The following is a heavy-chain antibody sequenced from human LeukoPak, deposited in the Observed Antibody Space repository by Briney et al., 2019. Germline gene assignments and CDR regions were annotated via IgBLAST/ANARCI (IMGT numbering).Heavy chain of an antibody. CDR3: ARSPGGGYDFWSGYSNWFDP. CDR1: GFTVSSNY. D-gene: IGHD3-3*01. CDR2: IYSGGST. V-gene: IGHV3-53*01. Sequence: GGSLRLSCAASGFTVSSNYMSWVRQAPGKGLEWVSVIYSGGSTYYADSVKGRFTISRDNSKNTLYLQMNSLRAEDTAVYYCARSPGGGYDFWSGYSNWFDPWGQGTLVTVSS. J-gene: IGHJ5*02.